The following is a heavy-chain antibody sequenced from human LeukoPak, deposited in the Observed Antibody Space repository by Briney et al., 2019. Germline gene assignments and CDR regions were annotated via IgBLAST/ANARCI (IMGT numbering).Heavy chain of an antibody. J-gene: IGHJ4*02. CDR2: IYWNGDK. Sequence: GPTLVKPTQTLTLTCAFSGFSLSTSTVGVGWIRQPPGKALEWLALIYWNGDKHYSPSLKSRLTITKDTSKNHVVLTMTHMDPVDTATYYCTRTYYDILTTPNWGQGTLVTVSS. V-gene: IGHV2-5*01. CDR3: TRTYYDILTTPN. D-gene: IGHD3-9*01. CDR1: GFSLSTSTVG.